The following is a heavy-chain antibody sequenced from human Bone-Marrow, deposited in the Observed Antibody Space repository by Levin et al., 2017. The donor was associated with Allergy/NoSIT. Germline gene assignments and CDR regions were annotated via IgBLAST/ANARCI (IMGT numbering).Heavy chain of an antibody. CDR3: ARARITIFGVVIEAPYYFDY. Sequence: ASVKVSCKASGYTFTSYGISWVRQAPGQGLEWMGWISAYNGNTNYAQKLQGRVTMTTDTSTSTAYMELRSLRSDDTAVYYCARARITIFGVVIEAPYYFDYWGQGTLVTVSS. CDR1: GYTFTSYG. CDR2: ISAYNGNT. V-gene: IGHV1-18*01. D-gene: IGHD3-3*01. J-gene: IGHJ4*02.